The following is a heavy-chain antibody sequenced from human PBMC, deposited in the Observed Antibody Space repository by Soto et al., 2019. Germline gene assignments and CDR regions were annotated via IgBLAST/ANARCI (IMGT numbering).Heavy chain of an antibody. J-gene: IGHJ4*01. V-gene: IGHV5-51*01. CDR1: GYIFSRYW. CDR3: ARPYGGNSPFFDY. D-gene: IGHD4-17*01. Sequence: GESLKISCKGSGYIFSRYWIGWVREVPGKGLEWMGNIYPGDSDTRYSPSFQGHVTISIDKSINTAYLQWTSLRASDTATYYCARPYGGNSPFFDYWGQGSLVTVSS. CDR2: IYPGDSDT.